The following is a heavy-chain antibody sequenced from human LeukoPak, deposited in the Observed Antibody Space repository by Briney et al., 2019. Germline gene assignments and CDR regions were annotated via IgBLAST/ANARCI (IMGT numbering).Heavy chain of an antibody. J-gene: IGHJ3*02. D-gene: IGHD5-18*01. CDR3: TKIDGYSYGPDAFDI. Sequence: GGSLRLSCAASGFTFSSYAMSWVRQAPGKGLEWVSAISGSGGSTYYADSVKGRFTISRDNSKNTLYLQMNSLRAEDTAVYYCTKIDGYSYGPDAFDIWGQGTMVTVSS. CDR2: ISGSGGST. V-gene: IGHV3-23*01. CDR1: GFTFSSYA.